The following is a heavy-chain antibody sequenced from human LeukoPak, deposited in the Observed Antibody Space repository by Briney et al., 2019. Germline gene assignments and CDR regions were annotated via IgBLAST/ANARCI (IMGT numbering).Heavy chain of an antibody. V-gene: IGHV4-59*12. CDR3: ARDPGYDSSGYYDY. J-gene: IGHJ4*02. CDR1: GGSISSYY. D-gene: IGHD3-22*01. CDR2: IYHSGSA. Sequence: SETLSLTCTVSGGSISSYYWSWIRQPPGKGLEWIGYIYHSGSAYYNPSLRSRVTISVDTSMNQFSLRLSSVTAADTAVYYCARDPGYDSSGYYDYWGQGTLVTVSS.